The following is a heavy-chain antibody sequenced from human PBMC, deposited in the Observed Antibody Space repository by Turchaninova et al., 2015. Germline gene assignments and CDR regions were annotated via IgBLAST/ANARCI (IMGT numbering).Heavy chain of an antibody. Sequence: QVQLVQSGAAVKQPGASVKVSCQASGYTFTSYYMHWVRQAPGQGLEWMGIINPSGGSQSYEQKCQGSVPMTRDTATSTVYMELSSLGSEDTAVYYWARDVLRFLELWGGYYGMDVWGQGTTVTVSS. CDR2: INPSGGSQ. CDR3: ARDVLRFLELWGGYYGMDV. CDR1: GYTFTSYY. J-gene: IGHJ6*02. D-gene: IGHD3-3*01. V-gene: IGHV1-46*01.